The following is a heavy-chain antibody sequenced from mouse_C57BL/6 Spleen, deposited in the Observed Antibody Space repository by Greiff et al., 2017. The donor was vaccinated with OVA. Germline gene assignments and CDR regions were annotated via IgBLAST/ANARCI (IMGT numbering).Heavy chain of an antibody. CDR2: INPNNGGT. CDR3: ARERVYGYDGAFAY. Sequence: LVEPGASVKMSCKASGYTFTDYNMHWVKQSHGKSLEWIGYINPNNGGTSYNQKFKGKATLTVNKSSSTAYMELRSLTSEDSAVYYCARERVYGYDGAFAYWGQGTLVTVSA. D-gene: IGHD2-2*01. CDR1: GYTFTDYN. V-gene: IGHV1-22*01. J-gene: IGHJ3*01.